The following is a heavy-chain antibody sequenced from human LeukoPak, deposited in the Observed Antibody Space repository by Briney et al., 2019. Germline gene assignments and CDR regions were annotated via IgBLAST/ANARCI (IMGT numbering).Heavy chain of an antibody. CDR2: IKQDGSEK. Sequence: GGSLRLSCAASGFTFSSYWMSWVRQAPGKGLEWVANIKQDGSEKYYVDSVKGRFTISRDNAKNSLYLQMNSLRAEDTAVYYCAREIVDEVFDYYYYYGMDVWGQGTTVTVSS. J-gene: IGHJ6*02. CDR3: AREIVDEVFDYYYYYGMDV. V-gene: IGHV3-7*01. D-gene: IGHD3-22*01. CDR1: GFTFSSYW.